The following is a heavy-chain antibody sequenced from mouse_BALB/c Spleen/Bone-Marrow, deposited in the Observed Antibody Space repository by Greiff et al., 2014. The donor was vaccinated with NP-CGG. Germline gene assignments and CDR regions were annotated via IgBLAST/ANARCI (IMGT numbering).Heavy chain of an antibody. CDR2: ITSGGSYT. J-gene: IGHJ2*01. V-gene: IGHV5-9-1*01. CDR1: GFTLSSYA. D-gene: IGHD1-1*01. CDR3: AGRILYCGSFDY. Sequence: DVMLEESGGGLVKPGGSLTLSCTASGFTLSSYAMSWVRQTPGKRLEWVATITSGGSYTYYPDSMKGRCTITRDNTKNTLYFQISNLRSEDAAMYYCAGRILYCGSFDYWGQGTTLTVSS.